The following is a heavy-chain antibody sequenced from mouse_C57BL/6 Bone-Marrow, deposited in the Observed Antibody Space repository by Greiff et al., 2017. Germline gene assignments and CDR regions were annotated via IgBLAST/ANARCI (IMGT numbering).Heavy chain of an antibody. CDR2: INPSTGGT. V-gene: IGHV1-42*01. D-gene: IGHD1-1*01. CDR3: AKYYDSSSFAY. J-gene: IGHJ3*01. Sequence: EVQLQQSGPELVKPGASVKISCKASGYSFTGYYMNWVKQSPEKSLEWIGEINPSTGGTTYNQKFKAKSTLTVDKASSTAYMQLKSLTSEYSAVDYCAKYYDSSSFAYWGQGTLVTVSA. CDR1: GYSFTGYY.